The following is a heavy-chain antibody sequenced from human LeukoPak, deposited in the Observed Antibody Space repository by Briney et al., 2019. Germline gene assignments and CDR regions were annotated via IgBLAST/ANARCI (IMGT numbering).Heavy chain of an antibody. D-gene: IGHD3-16*01. CDR1: GNSLINYA. J-gene: IGHJ6*02. CDR3: TTRACHAGGCSSSFYYYYGLHF. Sequence: ASVKVSCKASGNSLINYAVSWVRQAPGQGFEWMGGIIPIFGTADYAQKFQGRVTITADQSTSTTYMALSSLKSEDTATYYCTTRACHAGGCSSSFYYYYGLHFWGQGTTVSVSS. CDR2: IIPIFGTA. V-gene: IGHV1-69*13.